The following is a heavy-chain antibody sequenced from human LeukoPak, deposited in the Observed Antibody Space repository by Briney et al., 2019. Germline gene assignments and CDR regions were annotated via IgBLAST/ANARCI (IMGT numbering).Heavy chain of an antibody. V-gene: IGHV1-2*02. D-gene: IGHD2-2*01. CDR2: INPNSGGT. Sequence: ASVKVSCKASGYTFTGYYMHWVRQAPGQGLEWMGWINPNSGGTNYVQKVQGRVTMTRDTSIRTAYMELSRLRSDDTAVYYCARDRLGVVVPAGFGIWGQGTMVTVSS. CDR1: GYTFTGYY. J-gene: IGHJ3*02. CDR3: ARDRLGVVVPAGFGI.